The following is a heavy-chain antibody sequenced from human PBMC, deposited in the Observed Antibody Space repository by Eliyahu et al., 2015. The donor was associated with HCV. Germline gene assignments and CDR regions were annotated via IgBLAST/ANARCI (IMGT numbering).Heavy chain of an antibody. CDR3: ARGDYYDTSGDFHDVFDI. CDR2: IKEEGSEK. CDR1: GFTFSSXW. V-gene: IGHV3-7*03. Sequence: EVQLVESGGGLVQPGGSLRLSXXASGFTFSSXWXSWXRQGPGKGRGGXANIKEEGSEKFYVDSVKGRFTISRDNAKNSLFLQMNSLRAEDTAVYYCARGDYYDTSGDFHDVFDIWGQGTMVTVSS. D-gene: IGHD3-22*01. J-gene: IGHJ3*02.